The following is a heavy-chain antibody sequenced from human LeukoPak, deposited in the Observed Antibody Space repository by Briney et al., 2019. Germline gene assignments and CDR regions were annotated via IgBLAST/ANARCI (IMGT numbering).Heavy chain of an antibody. CDR1: GFTFSTAS. Sequence: GGSLRLSCGASGFTFSTASLHWVRQAPGRGLEWVSAFDTGFGTYYPDSLEGRFTISRDNSKNTLFLQMNSLRAEDTAVYYCARSSGWWSLDYWGQGTLVTVSS. V-gene: IGHV3-23*01. D-gene: IGHD6-19*01. J-gene: IGHJ4*02. CDR3: ARSSGWWSLDY. CDR2: FDTGFGT.